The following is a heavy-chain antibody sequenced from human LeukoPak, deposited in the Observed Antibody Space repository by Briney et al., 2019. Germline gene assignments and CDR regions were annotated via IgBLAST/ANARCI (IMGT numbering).Heavy chain of an antibody. D-gene: IGHD6-13*01. Sequence: SSQTLSLTCTVSGGSISSGSYHWIWIRQPAGKGLEWIGRIYTSGSTNYNPSLKSRVTMSVDTSKNQFSLKRSSVTAADTAVYYCARERQQLDHYYMDVWGKGTTVTISS. V-gene: IGHV4-61*02. J-gene: IGHJ6*03. CDR3: ARERQQLDHYYMDV. CDR1: GGSISSGSYH. CDR2: IYTSGST.